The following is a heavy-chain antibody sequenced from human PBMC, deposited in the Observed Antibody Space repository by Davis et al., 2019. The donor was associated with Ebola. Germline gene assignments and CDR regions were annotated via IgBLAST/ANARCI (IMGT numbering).Heavy chain of an antibody. CDR1: GFTFTSSA. CDR2: IVVGSGNT. CDR3: AAEVGATPPFDY. V-gene: IGHV1-58*01. J-gene: IGHJ4*02. Sequence: AASVKVSCKASGFTFTSSAVQWVRQARGQRLEWIGWIVVGSGNTNYAQKFQERVTITRDMSTSTAYMELSSLRSEDTAVYYCAAEVGATPPFDYWGQGTLVTVSS. D-gene: IGHD1-26*01.